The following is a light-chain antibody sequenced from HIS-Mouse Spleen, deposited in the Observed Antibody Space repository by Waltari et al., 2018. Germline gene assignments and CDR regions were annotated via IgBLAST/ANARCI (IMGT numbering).Light chain of an antibody. CDR2: EDS. V-gene: IGLV3-10*01. CDR1: ALPKKY. CDR3: YSTDSSGNHRV. J-gene: IGLJ2*01. Sequence: SYELTQPPSVSVSPGQTARITCSGDALPKKYAYWYQQKSGQAPVMVMYEDSQRPSGIPERLPGDSSGTMTTLTISGAQVEDEADYYCYSTDSSGNHRVFGGGTKLTVL.